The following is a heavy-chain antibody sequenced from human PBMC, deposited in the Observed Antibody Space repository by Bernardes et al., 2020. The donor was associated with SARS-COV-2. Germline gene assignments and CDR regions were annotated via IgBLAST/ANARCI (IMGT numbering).Heavy chain of an antibody. J-gene: IGHJ5*02. CDR2: INPNSGGT. CDR3: AREDSSGWYREASRSWFDP. Sequence: ASVKVSCKASGYTFTGYYMHWVRQAPGQGLEWMGWINPNSGGTNYAQKFQGRVTMTRDTSISTAYMELSRLRSDDTAVYYCAREDSSGWYREASRSWFDPWGQGTLVTVSS. V-gene: IGHV1-2*02. CDR1: GYTFTGYY. D-gene: IGHD6-19*01.